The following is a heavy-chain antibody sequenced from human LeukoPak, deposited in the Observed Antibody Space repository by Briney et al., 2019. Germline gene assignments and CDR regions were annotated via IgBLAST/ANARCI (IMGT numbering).Heavy chain of an antibody. D-gene: IGHD3-10*02. CDR3: AKDPAPYYYARNVGEYFQH. CDR2: INGSGGST. V-gene: IGHV3-23*01. CDR1: GYTFTSYS. J-gene: IGHJ1*01. Sequence: PGGSLRLSCAASGYTFTSYSMSWVRQAPGKGLEWVSPINGSGGSTYYAQSVKGRVTISRDTSKNTLYLQMNSLRAEDTAVYYCAKDPAPYYYARNVGEYFQHWGQGTLVTVSS.